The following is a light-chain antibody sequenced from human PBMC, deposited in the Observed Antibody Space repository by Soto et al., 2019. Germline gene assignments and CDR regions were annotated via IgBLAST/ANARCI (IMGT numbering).Light chain of an antibody. V-gene: IGKV3-11*01. CDR3: QQRGNWPIT. Sequence: EIVLTPSPATLSLSPGERATLFCRASESVGTYLAWYQQKPGQATRLLIYAASDRATGIPARFSGSGSGADFTLTISSLEPEDCAVYYCQQRGNWPITFGQGTRLEIK. CDR2: AAS. J-gene: IGKJ5*01. CDR1: ESVGTY.